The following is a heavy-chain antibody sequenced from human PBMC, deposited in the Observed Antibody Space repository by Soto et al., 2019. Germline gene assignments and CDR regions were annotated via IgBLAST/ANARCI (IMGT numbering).Heavy chain of an antibody. J-gene: IGHJ3*02. CDR1: GFTFSDYY. CDR3: ASPVQLARDDAFDI. D-gene: IGHD1-1*01. CDR2: ISSSGSTI. V-gene: IGHV3-11*01. Sequence: QVQLVESGGGLVQPGGSLRLSCAASGFTFSDYYMSWIRQAPGKGLEGVSYISSSGSTIYYRGYVKGRFSITRDNAKNSRYLQMNSLRPEDTAVYYCASPVQLARDDAFDIWGQGTMVTVSS.